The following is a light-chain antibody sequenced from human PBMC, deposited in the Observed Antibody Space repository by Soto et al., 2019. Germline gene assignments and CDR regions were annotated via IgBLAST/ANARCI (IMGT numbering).Light chain of an antibody. J-gene: IGKJ1*01. CDR1: QRVSNSY. V-gene: IGKV3-20*01. Sequence: EIVLTQSPGTLSLSPGERATLSCRASQRVSNSYLAWYQQKPGQAPRLLIYGASSRAAGIPDRFGGAGSGTDFTLTISRLEPEDFAVYYCLQYGNSPQTFGQGTKVEF. CDR2: GAS. CDR3: LQYGNSPQT.